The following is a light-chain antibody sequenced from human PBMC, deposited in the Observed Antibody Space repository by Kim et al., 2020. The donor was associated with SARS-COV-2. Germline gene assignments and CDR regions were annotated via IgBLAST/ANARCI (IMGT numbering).Light chain of an antibody. CDR2: KAS. CDR1: QTMNSW. Sequence: DTQMTQPPSTLSASVGDRVTITCRASQTMNSWVAWYQQKPGKATKLLIYKASNLESGVPSRFSGSGSGAEYTLTISGLQPDDSATYYCQQYRNGQAFGQRTKLEI. J-gene: IGKJ2*01. V-gene: IGKV1-5*03. CDR3: QQYRNGQA.